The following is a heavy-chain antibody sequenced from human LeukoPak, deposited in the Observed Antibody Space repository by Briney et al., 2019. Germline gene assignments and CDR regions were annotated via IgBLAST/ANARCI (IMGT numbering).Heavy chain of an antibody. CDR2: ISAYNGNT. J-gene: IGHJ6*03. V-gene: IGHV1-18*01. CDR3: AGDRGCSRTSRPFFDYYMDV. D-gene: IGHD2-2*01. CDR1: GYTFTSYG. Sequence: ASVKVSCKASGYTFTSYGISWVRQAPGQGLEWMGWISAYNGNTNYAQKLQGRVTMTTDTSTSTAYMELRSLRSDDTAVYYCAGDRGCSRTSRPFFDYYMDVWGKGTTVTVSS.